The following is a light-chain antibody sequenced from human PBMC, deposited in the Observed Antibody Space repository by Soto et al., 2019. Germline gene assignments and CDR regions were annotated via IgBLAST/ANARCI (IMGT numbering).Light chain of an antibody. CDR1: QSVSSW. J-gene: IGKJ4*01. CDR3: QQYSRNPLT. CDR2: KAS. Sequence: DIQMTQSPSTLSASVGDRVTITCRASQSVSSWLAWYKQKPGEVPKLLIYKASSLESGVPSRFSGSGSGTEFTRTISSLQPDDFVTYYCQQYSRNPLTFGGGTKVEIK. V-gene: IGKV1-5*03.